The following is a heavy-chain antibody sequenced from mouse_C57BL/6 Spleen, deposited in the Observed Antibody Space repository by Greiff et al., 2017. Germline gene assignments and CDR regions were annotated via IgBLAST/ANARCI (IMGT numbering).Heavy chain of an antibody. CDR2: ISDGGSYS. D-gene: IGHD1-1*01. V-gene: IGHV5-4*03. J-gene: IGHJ4*01. CDR1: GFTFSSYA. Sequence: EVMLVESGGGLVKPGGSLKLSCAASGFTFSSYAMSWVRQTPEKRLEWVATISDGGSYSYYPDNVKGRFTISRDNAKNNLYLQMSHLKSEDTAMYYCAGGENYHDSSPMDYWGQGTSVTVSS. CDR3: AGGENYHDSSPMDY.